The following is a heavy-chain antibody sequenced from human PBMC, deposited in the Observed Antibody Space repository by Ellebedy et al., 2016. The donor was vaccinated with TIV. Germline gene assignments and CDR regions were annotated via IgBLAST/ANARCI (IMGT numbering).Heavy chain of an antibody. CDR3: ARGSGRPDY. D-gene: IGHD3-10*01. V-gene: IGHV4-59*01. CDR2: VYYSGST. CDR1: GGSMSSNY. Sequence: MPSETLSPTCSAPGGSMSSNYWSWIRQPPGKGLEWIGYVYYSGSTNYNPSLGSRVTISVDTSKNQFSLNVSSVTAADTAVYYCARGSGRPDYWGQGTLVTVSS. J-gene: IGHJ4*02.